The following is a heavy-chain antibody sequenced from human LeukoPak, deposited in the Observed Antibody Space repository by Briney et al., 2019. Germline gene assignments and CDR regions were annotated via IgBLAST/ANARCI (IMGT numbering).Heavy chain of an antibody. V-gene: IGHV6-1*01. CDR2: TYYRSKWYN. D-gene: IGHD6-13*01. J-gene: IGHJ5*02. CDR1: GDSFSSNSAA. CDR3: ARDLGAAAAEFNWFDP. Sequence: SQTLSLTCAISGDSFSSNSAAWNWIRQSPPRGLEWLGRTYYRSKWYNDYAVSVKSRITINPDTSKNQFSLQLNSVTPEDTAVYYCARDLGAAAAEFNWFDPWGQGTLVTVSS.